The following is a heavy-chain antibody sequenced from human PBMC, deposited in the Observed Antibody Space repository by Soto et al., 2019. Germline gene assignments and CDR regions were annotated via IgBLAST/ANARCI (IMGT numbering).Heavy chain of an antibody. D-gene: IGHD2-21*02. CDR1: GFIFSDFA. CDR3: GGGGGGDHGY. Sequence: EVHLWESGGGLVQPGGSLRLSCTTSGFIFSDFAVSWVRQAPGKGLEWVSMIGEGIGRTFYADSVKGRFTISRHNARNTVYLQMITLRVEDRAVYYGGGGGGGDHGYWGQGTLVTVSS. V-gene: IGHV3-23*01. CDR2: IGEGIGRT. J-gene: IGHJ4*02.